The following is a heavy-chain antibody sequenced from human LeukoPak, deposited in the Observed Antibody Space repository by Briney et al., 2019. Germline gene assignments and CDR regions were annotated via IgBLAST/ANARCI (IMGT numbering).Heavy chain of an antibody. D-gene: IGHD2-2*01. J-gene: IGHJ4*02. CDR3: AAGAIVVVPAPSIPFDF. V-gene: IGHV1-69*13. Sequence: SVKVSCKASGGTFSSYAISWVRQAPGQGLEWMGGIIPIFGTANYAQKFQGRVTITADESTSTAYMELSSLRSEDPAVFCGAAGAIVVVPAPSIPFDFWGQGPLVTVSS. CDR2: IIPIFGTA. CDR1: GGTFSSYA.